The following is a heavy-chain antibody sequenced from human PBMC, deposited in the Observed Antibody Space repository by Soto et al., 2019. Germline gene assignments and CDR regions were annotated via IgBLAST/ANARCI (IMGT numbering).Heavy chain of an antibody. V-gene: IGHV3-30-3*01. Sequence: GGSRRLSCAASGFPCSSYGMHWVRQAPGKGLEWVAVISYDGSNKYYADSVKGRFTISRDNSKITLYLQMNSLRAEDTSVYYCARNVVAGIKGMDVCVQGARGTDSS. D-gene: IGHD6-19*01. CDR1: GFPCSSYG. CDR3: ARNVVAGIKGMDV. J-gene: IGHJ6*02. CDR2: ISYDGSNK.